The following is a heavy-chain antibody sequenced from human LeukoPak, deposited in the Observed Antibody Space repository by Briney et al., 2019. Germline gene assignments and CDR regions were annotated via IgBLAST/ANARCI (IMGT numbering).Heavy chain of an antibody. CDR1: GFTVSSNY. CDR3: ARVGQQLGYFDY. Sequence: GGSLRLSCAASGFTVSSNYMSWVRQAPGKGLEWLSVIYSGGSTYYADSVKGRFTISRHNSTNTLYLQMNSLRAEDTAVYYCARVGQQLGYFDYWGQGTLVTVSS. D-gene: IGHD6-13*01. V-gene: IGHV3-53*04. CDR2: IYSGGST. J-gene: IGHJ4*02.